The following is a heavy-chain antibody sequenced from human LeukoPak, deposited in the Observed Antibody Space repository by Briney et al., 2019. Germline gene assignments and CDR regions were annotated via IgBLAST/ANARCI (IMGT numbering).Heavy chain of an antibody. V-gene: IGHV4-59*01. CDR2: IYYSGST. D-gene: IGHD3-22*01. CDR1: GGSISSYY. Sequence: SETLSLTCTVSGGSISSYYWSWIRQPPGKGLEWIGYIYYSGSTNYNPSLKSRVTISVDTSKNQFSLKLSSVTAADTAVYYCARARRKYYDSYYWGQGTLVTVSS. J-gene: IGHJ4*02. CDR3: ARARRKYYDSYY.